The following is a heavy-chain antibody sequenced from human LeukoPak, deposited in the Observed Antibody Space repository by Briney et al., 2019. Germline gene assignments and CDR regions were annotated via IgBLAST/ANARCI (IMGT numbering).Heavy chain of an antibody. J-gene: IGHJ3*02. CDR2: INHSGST. CDR3: ARQVPYYYDSSGYWGAFDI. CDR1: GGSFSGYY. V-gene: IGHV4-34*01. D-gene: IGHD3-22*01. Sequence: PSETLSLTCAVYGGSFSGYYWSWIRQPPGKGLEWIGEINHSGSTNYNPSLKSRVTISVDTSKNQFSLKLSSVTAADTAVYYCARQVPYYYDSSGYWGAFDIWGQGTMVTVSS.